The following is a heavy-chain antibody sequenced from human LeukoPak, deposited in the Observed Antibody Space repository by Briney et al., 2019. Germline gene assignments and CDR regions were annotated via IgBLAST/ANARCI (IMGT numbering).Heavy chain of an antibody. CDR3: ARDYVWGSSESDY. Sequence: GGSLRLSCAASGFTFSSYSMNWVRQAPGKGLEWVSSISSSSSYIYYADSVKGRFTISRDNAKNSLYLQMNSLRVEDTAIYYCARDYVWGSSESDYWGRGTLVTVSS. V-gene: IGHV3-21*01. D-gene: IGHD7-27*01. CDR1: GFTFSSYS. J-gene: IGHJ4*02. CDR2: ISSSSSYI.